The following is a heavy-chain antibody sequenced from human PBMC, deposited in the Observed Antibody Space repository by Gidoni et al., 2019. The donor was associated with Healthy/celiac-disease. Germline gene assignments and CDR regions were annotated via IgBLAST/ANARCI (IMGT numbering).Heavy chain of an antibody. J-gene: IGHJ4*02. CDR3: ARHDSSSWYYFDY. CDR1: GGSISSSSSY. CDR2: IYYSGST. V-gene: IGHV4-39*01. D-gene: IGHD6-13*01. Sequence: QLQLQESGPGLVKPSETLSLTCTVSGGSISSSSSYWGWIRHPPGKGLEWIGSIYYSGSTYYNPSLKSRVTTSVDTSKNQFSLKLSSVTAADTAVCYCARHDSSSWYYFDYWGQGTLVTVSS.